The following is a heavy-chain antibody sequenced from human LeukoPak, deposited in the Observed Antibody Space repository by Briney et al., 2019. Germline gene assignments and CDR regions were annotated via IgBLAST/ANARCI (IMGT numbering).Heavy chain of an antibody. V-gene: IGHV1-18*01. J-gene: IGHJ4*02. CDR1: GYSFTTYG. Sequence: ASVKVSCKTSGYSFTTYGSTWVRQAPGQGLEWMGWISAYNGNTIYAQKFQGRVTMTTDTSTSTAYMELRSLRSDDTAVYYCARSPHILTGENFDYWGQGTLVTVSS. CDR3: ARSPHILTGENFDY. CDR2: ISAYNGNT. D-gene: IGHD3-9*01.